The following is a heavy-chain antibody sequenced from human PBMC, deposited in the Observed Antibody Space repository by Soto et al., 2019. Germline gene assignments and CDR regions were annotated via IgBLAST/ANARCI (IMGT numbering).Heavy chain of an antibody. J-gene: IGHJ4*02. CDR1: GFTFSSYG. V-gene: IGHV3-30*18. D-gene: IGHD3-22*01. CDR2: ISYDGSNK. CDR3: AKEGRGHYYDSSGYYYFDY. Sequence: PGGSLRLSCAASGFTFSSYGMHWVRQAPGKGLEWVAVISYDGSNKYYADSVKGRFTISRDNSKNTLYLQMNSLRAEDTAVYYCAKEGRGHYYDSSGYYYFDYWGQGT.